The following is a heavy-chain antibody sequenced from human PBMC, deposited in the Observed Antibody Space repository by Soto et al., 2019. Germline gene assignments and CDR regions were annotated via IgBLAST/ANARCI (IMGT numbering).Heavy chain of an antibody. CDR3: ARGGITLSTLIWFDS. J-gene: IGHJ5*01. Sequence: SVKVSCKASGGTFSSYAISWVRQAPGQGLEWMGGIIPIFGTANYAQKFQGRVTITADESTSTAYMELSSLRSEDTAVYYCARGGITLSTLIWFDSWGQGTLVTVSS. CDR1: GGTFSSYA. D-gene: IGHD1-20*01. V-gene: IGHV1-69*13. CDR2: IIPIFGTA.